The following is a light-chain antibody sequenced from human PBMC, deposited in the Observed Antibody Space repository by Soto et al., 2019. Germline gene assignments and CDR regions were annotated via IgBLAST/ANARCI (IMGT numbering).Light chain of an antibody. CDR3: QQYGGSPYT. V-gene: IGKV3-20*01. CDR1: QSVRSNY. CDR2: GAS. Sequence: EIVLTQSPGTLSLCPGERATLSCRASQSVRSNYLAWYQQKPGQAPRLLIYGASSRATGIPDRFSGTGSGTDFTLTISRLEPEDFAVYYCQQYGGSPYTFGQGTKLEMK. J-gene: IGKJ2*01.